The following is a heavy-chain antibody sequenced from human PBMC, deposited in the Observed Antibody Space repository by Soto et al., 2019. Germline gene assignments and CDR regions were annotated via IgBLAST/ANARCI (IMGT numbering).Heavy chain of an antibody. CDR1: GFSFSSYA. CDR2: ISARGGSS. V-gene: IGHV3-23*01. Sequence: EVQLLESGGGLGQPGGSLRLSCAASGFSFSSYAMVWVRQAPGKGLEWVSVISARGGSSYFADSVKGRFTTSRDNSKNVLSLEMNSLRAEDTATSFCAKGSIEYSSSVDNWGQGTLVLVSS. CDR3: AKGSIEYSSSVDN. D-gene: IGHD5-12*01. J-gene: IGHJ4*02.